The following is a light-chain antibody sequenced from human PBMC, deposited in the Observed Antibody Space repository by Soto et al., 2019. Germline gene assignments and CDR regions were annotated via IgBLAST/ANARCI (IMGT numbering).Light chain of an antibody. Sequence: EIVLTQSPGTLSLSPGDRATLSCRASQSVTSTYFAWYQQKPGQAPRLLIYGASRRAIGIPDRFSGSGSGTDFTLTISRLEPEDFEVYYCQQYGSSLYTFGQGTKLEIK. V-gene: IGKV3-20*01. J-gene: IGKJ2*01. CDR3: QQYGSSLYT. CDR2: GAS. CDR1: QSVTSTY.